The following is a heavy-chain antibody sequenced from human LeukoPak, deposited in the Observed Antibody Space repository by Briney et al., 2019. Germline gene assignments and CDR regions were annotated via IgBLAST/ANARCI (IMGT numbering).Heavy chain of an antibody. CDR3: ARGGGYCGGDCYGIDY. Sequence: GGSLRLPCAASGFTFSSSWMTWVRQAPGKGLEWVSYISSSSTIHYTDSVKGRFTISRDNAKNSLYLQMSSLRAEDTAVYYCARGGGYCGGDCYGIDYWGQGTLVTVSS. CDR2: ISSSSTI. CDR1: GFTFSSSW. D-gene: IGHD2-21*01. V-gene: IGHV3-48*04. J-gene: IGHJ4*02.